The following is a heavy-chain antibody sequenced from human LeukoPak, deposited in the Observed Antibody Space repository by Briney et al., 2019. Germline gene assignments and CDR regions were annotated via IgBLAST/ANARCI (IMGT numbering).Heavy chain of an antibody. V-gene: IGHV4-34*01. J-gene: IGHJ4*02. CDR1: GGSFSGYY. CDR3: ARESSSGYYDY. Sequence: PSETLSLACAVYGGSFSGYYWSWIRQPPGKGLEWIGQINHSGSTSYNPSLKSRVTISVDTSKKQFSLKVTSVTAADTAVYYCARESSSGYYDYWGQGT. D-gene: IGHD3-22*01. CDR2: INHSGST.